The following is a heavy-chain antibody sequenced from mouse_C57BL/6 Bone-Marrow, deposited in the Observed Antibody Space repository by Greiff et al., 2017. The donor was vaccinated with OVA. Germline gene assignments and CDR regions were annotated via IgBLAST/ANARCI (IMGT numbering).Heavy chain of an antibody. Sequence: QVHVKQPGAELVMPGASVKLSCKASGYTFTSYWMHWVKQRPGQGLEWIGEIDPSDSYTNYNQKFKGKSTLTVDKSSSTAYMQLSSLTSEDSAVYYCARGGYGRTFDYWGQGTTLTVSS. D-gene: IGHD1-1*01. V-gene: IGHV1-69*01. CDR3: ARGGYGRTFDY. CDR2: IDPSDSYT. J-gene: IGHJ2*01. CDR1: GYTFTSYW.